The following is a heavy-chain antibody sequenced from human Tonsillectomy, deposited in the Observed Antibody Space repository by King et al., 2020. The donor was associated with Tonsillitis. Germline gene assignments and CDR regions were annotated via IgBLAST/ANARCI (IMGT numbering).Heavy chain of an antibody. Sequence: VQLVESGGGLVQPGGSLRLSCAASGFTFSSYWMHWVRQAPGKGLVWVSRINSDESRTTYADSVKGRFTISRDNAKNTLYLQMNSLRPEDTAVYYCARDVSIFSEWPYYFDYWGQGTVVTVSS. D-gene: IGHD3-3*01. V-gene: IGHV3-74*01. CDR1: GFTFSSYW. CDR3: ARDVSIFSEWPYYFDY. J-gene: IGHJ4*02. CDR2: INSDESRT.